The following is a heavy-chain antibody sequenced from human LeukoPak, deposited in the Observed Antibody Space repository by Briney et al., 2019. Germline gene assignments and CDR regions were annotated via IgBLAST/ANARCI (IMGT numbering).Heavy chain of an antibody. J-gene: IGHJ4*02. CDR1: GYTFTSYD. Sequence: ASVKVSCKASGYTFTSYDINWVRQATGQGLEWMGWMNPNSGNTGYAQKFQGRVTMTRNTSISTAYVELSSLRSEDTAVYYCARVGVVGATADFDYWGQGTLVTVSS. V-gene: IGHV1-8*01. CDR3: ARVGVVGATADFDY. CDR2: MNPNSGNT. D-gene: IGHD1-26*01.